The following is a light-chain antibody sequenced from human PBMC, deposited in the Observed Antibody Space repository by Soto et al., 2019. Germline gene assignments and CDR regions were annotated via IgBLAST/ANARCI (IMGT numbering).Light chain of an antibody. Sequence: EIVLTQSPATLSLSPWERATLSCRASQSVSSYLAWYQQKPGQAPRLLIYDASNRATGVPARFSGSGSGTDFTLTISSLEPEDFALYYCQQRSNWPPITFGQGTRLEIK. CDR3: QQRSNWPPIT. CDR2: DAS. V-gene: IGKV3-11*01. J-gene: IGKJ5*01. CDR1: QSVSSY.